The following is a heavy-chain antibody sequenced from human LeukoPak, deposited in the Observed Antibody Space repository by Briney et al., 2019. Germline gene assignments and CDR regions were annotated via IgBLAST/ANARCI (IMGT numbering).Heavy chain of an antibody. CDR2: IDWDDDK. J-gene: IGHJ4*02. Sequence: SGPTLVNPTQPLTLTCTFSGFSLSTSGMCVNWIRQPPGKALEWLARIDWDDDKYYSTSLKTRLTISKDASKNQVVLTMTNMDPVDTATYYCARMRVTSRTFDYWGQGTLVPVSS. CDR1: GFSLSTSGMC. V-gene: IGHV2-70*11. D-gene: IGHD5-18*01. CDR3: ARMRVTSRTFDY.